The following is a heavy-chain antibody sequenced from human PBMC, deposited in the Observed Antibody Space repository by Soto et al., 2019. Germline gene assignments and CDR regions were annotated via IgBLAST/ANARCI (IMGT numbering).Heavy chain of an antibody. CDR3: ARADSSGYNWFDP. CDR2: ISAYNGNT. D-gene: IGHD3-22*01. V-gene: IGHV1-18*01. CDR1: GYTNTSNG. J-gene: IGHJ5*02. Sequence: ASVKLSCKDCGYTNTSNGISWVRQDPKQGLEWMGWISAYNGNTNYAQKLQGRVTMTTDTSTSTAYMELRSLRSDDTAVYYCARADSSGYNWFDPWGQGTVVTVSS.